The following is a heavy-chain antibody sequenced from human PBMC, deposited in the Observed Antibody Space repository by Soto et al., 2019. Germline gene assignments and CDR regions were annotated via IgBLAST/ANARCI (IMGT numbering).Heavy chain of an antibody. D-gene: IGHD3-3*01. J-gene: IGHJ3*02. CDR1: GYTFTSYD. CDR3: ARTPREYYDFWSGYYTLVPHDAFDI. Sequence: QVPLVQSGAEVKKPGASVKVSCKASGYTFTSYDINWVRQATGQGLEWMGWMNPNSGNTGYAQKFQGRVTMTRNTSISTAYMELSSLRSEDTAVYYCARTPREYYDFWSGYYTLVPHDAFDIWGQGTMVTVSS. V-gene: IGHV1-8*01. CDR2: MNPNSGNT.